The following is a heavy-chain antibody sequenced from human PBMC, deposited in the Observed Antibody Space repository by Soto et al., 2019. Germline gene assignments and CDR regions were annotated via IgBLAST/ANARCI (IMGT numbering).Heavy chain of an antibody. CDR1: GFTFSSYG. CDR2: IWYDGSNK. J-gene: IGHJ6*02. Sequence: GVALRLSCAASGFTFSSYGMHWVRQAPGKGLEWVAVIWYDGSNKYYADSVKGRFTISRDNSKNTLYLQMNSLRAEDTAVYYCARSRTAMVTYYYYGMDVWGQGTTVTVSS. V-gene: IGHV3-33*01. CDR3: ARSRTAMVTYYYYGMDV. D-gene: IGHD5-18*01.